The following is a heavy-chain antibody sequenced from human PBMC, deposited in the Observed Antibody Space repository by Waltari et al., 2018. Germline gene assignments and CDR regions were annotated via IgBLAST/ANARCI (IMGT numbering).Heavy chain of an antibody. CDR2: IYYSGST. Sequence: QVQLQESGPGLVKPSETLSLTCTVSGGSVSSGSYYWSWIRQPPGKGLEWIGYIYYSGSTNYNPSLKSRVTISVDTSKNQFSLKLSSVTAADTAVYYCVRVQSSGYYYGRAFDIWGQGTMVTVSS. J-gene: IGHJ3*02. CDR1: GGSVSSGSYY. CDR3: VRVQSSGYYYGRAFDI. V-gene: IGHV4-61*01. D-gene: IGHD3-22*01.